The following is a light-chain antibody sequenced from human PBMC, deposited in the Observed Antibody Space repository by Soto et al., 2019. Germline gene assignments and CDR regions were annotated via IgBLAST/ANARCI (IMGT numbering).Light chain of an antibody. CDR2: AGS. CDR1: QSIGRN. CDR3: QQSYNPLWT. Sequence: DIQMTQSPSSLSASVGDRVTISCRSSQSIGRNLNWYLQKPGKAPKLLVYAGSHLQSGVPSRFSGGGSGTAFTLIISSLQPEDSATYYCQQSYNPLWTFGLGTKVDIK. V-gene: IGKV1-39*01. J-gene: IGKJ3*01.